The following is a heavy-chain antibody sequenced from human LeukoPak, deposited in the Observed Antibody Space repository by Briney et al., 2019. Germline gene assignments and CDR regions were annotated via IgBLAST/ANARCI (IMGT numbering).Heavy chain of an antibody. CDR3: ARGMYYFDY. V-gene: IGHV5-10-1*01. D-gene: IGHD3-16*01. CDR2: IDPSDSFT. CDR1: GYSFTSYW. Sequence: GESLKISCQASGYSFTSYWITWVRQVPGRGLEWMARIDPSDSFTNYSPSFQGHVTISVDKAIGTAYMEWSRLEPSDTALYYCARGMYYFDYWGQGTLVTVSS. J-gene: IGHJ4*02.